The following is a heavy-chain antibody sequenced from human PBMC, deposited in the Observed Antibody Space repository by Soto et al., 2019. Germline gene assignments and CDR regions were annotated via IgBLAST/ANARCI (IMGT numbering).Heavy chain of an antibody. CDR1: GFSFRDYG. J-gene: IGHJ1*01. CDR2: ISYDGSKT. Sequence: QVERVESGGGVVQPGTSLRLSCAASGFSFRDYGMLWVRKAPCKGLEWVAVISYDGSKTYYADSVKGRFTIPRDNSKNTQYLHMTGVTDDDTAVLYCGIDGGEDWGPGTRVTVSS. CDR3: GIDGGED. V-gene: IGHV3-30*03. D-gene: IGHD3-16*01.